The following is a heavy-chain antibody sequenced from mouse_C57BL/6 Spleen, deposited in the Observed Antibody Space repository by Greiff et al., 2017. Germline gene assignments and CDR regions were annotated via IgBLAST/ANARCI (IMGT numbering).Heavy chain of an antibody. CDR3: ASHDYYYGSSYEDYFDY. J-gene: IGHJ2*01. V-gene: IGHV5-9*01. CDR2: ISGGGGNT. CDR1: GFTFSSYT. D-gene: IGHD1-1*01. Sequence: EVKLVESGGGLVKPGGSLKLSCAASGFTFSSYTMSWVRQTPEKRLEWVATISGGGGNTYYPDSVTGRFTISRDNAKNTLYLQMSSVRSEDTSLYYCASHDYYYGSSYEDYFDYWGQGTTLTVSS.